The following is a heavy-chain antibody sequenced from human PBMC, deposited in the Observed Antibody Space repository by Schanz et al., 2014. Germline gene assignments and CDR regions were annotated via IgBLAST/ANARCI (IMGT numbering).Heavy chain of an antibody. CDR2: INSAGTT. CDR1: GFSVSNTY. D-gene: IGHD3-10*01. V-gene: IGHV3-53*01. Sequence: DVQLAESGGGLLQSGGSLRLSCVVSGFSVSNTYMHWVRQPPGKGLEWVSVINSAGTTYYADSVKGRFTFSRDSSKNTVYLQMDSLRADDTSVYYCARGRGYIIGQWGQGILVTVSS. J-gene: IGHJ4*02. CDR3: ARGRGYIIGQ.